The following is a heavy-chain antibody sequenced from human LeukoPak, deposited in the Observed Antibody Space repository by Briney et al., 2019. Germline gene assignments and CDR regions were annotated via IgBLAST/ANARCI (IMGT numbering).Heavy chain of an antibody. J-gene: IGHJ4*02. D-gene: IGHD3-10*01. Sequence: ASVTVSCKASGYTFTSYSISWVRRAPGQGLEWMGWISAYNGNTNYAQKLQGRVTMTTDTSTSTAYMELRSLRSDDTAVYYCAREVMVRGVIITAPFDYWGQGTLVTVSS. CDR3: AREVMVRGVIITAPFDY. CDR1: GYTFTSYS. CDR2: ISAYNGNT. V-gene: IGHV1-18*01.